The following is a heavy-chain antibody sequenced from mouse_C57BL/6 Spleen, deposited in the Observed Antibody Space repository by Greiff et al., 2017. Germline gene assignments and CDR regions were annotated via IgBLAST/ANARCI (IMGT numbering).Heavy chain of an antibody. V-gene: IGHV1-53*01. CDR1: GYTFTSYW. D-gene: IGHD2-4*01. CDR2: INPSYGGT. J-gene: IGHJ2*01. CDR3: ARMRDDDGDDLDD. Sequence: QVQLQQSGTGLVKPGASVKLSCKASGYTFTSYWMRWVKQRPGQGLEWIGNINPSYGGTNNNEKFTSKAILTVDNSSSTAYMQLSSLTSEDSAVYYGARMRDDDGDDLDDWGQGTTLTVSS.